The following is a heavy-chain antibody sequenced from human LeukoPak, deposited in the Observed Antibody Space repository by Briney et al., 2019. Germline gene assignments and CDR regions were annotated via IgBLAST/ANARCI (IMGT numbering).Heavy chain of an antibody. D-gene: IGHD3-22*01. CDR2: IYYSRST. Sequence: SETLSLTCTVSGGSISSYYWSWIRQPPGKGLEWIGYIYYSRSTNYNPSLKSRVTMSVDTSKNQFSLKLSSVTAADTAVYYCARDSTPEGWLGRQAHLTWGQGTLVTVSS. CDR3: ARDSTPEGWLGRQAHLT. V-gene: IGHV4-59*12. CDR1: GGSISSYY. J-gene: IGHJ5*02.